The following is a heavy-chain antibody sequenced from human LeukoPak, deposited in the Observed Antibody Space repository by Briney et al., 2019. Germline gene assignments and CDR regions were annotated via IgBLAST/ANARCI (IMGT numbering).Heavy chain of an antibody. J-gene: IGHJ5*02. V-gene: IGHV4-39*01. D-gene: IGHD3-10*01. Sequence: PSETLSLTCTVSGGSISSSSYYWGWIRQPPGKGLEWIGSIYYSGSTYYNPSLKSRVTISVDTSKNQFSLKLSSVTAADTAVYYCATRWVGFGSHIWFDPWGKLTLVTSSS. CDR1: GGSISSSSYY. CDR2: IYYSGST. CDR3: ATRWVGFGSHIWFDP.